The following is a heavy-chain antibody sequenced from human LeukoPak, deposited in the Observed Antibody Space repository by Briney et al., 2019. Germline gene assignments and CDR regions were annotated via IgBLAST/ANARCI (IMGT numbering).Heavy chain of an antibody. CDR3: AREGYYDILTGYYNGFDY. V-gene: IGHV4-4*07. J-gene: IGHJ4*02. CDR2: IYTSGST. D-gene: IGHD3-9*01. CDR1: GGSFSGYY. Sequence: SETLSLTCAVYGGSFSGYYWNWIRQSPGKGLEWIGRIYTSGSTNYNPSLKSRVTMSVDTSKNQFSLKLSSVTAADTAVYYCAREGYYDILTGYYNGFDYWGQGTLVTVSS.